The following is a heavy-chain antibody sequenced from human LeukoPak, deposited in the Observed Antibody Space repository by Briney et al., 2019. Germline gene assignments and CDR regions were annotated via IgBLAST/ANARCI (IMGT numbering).Heavy chain of an antibody. CDR3: AKGGVDYYGSGSYYTY. CDR2: ISWNSGRI. CDR1: GFTFDDYA. Sequence: PGGSLRLSCAASGFTFDDYAMHWVRQAPGKGLGWVSGISWNSGRIVYADSVKGRFTISRDNAKNSLYLQMNSLRAEDTALYYCAKGGVDYYGSGSYYTYWGQGTLVTVSS. D-gene: IGHD3-10*01. J-gene: IGHJ4*02. V-gene: IGHV3-9*01.